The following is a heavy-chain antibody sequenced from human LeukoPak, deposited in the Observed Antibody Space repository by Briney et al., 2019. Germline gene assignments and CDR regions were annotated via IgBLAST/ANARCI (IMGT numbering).Heavy chain of an antibody. CDR2: INSSGGST. CDR3: ARSTITMVRGVLGPFDY. Sequence: ASVKVSCKASGYTLTGYYMHWVRQAPGQGLEWMGIINSSGGSTSYAQKFQGRVTTTRDTSTSTVYMELSSLRSEDTAVYYCARSTITMVRGVLGPFDYWGQGTLVTVSS. D-gene: IGHD3-10*01. CDR1: GYTLTGYY. V-gene: IGHV1-46*01. J-gene: IGHJ4*02.